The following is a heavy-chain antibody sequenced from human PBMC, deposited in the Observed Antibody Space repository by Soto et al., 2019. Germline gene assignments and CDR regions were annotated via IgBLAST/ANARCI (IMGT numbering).Heavy chain of an antibody. Sequence: ASVKVSCKASGYTFTNYGISWVRQAPGQGLEWMGWINPYKGNTIYAQKFQGRVTLTTDTSTNTAYMELRSLTSDDTAVYYCARRSSADWFDPWGQGTLVTVSS. CDR1: GYTFTNYG. V-gene: IGHV1-18*01. CDR2: INPYKGNT. J-gene: IGHJ5*02. CDR3: ARRSSADWFDP.